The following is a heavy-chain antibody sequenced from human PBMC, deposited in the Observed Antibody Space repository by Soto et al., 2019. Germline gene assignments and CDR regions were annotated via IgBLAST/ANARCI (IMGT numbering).Heavy chain of an antibody. V-gene: IGHV3-21*01. J-gene: IGHJ4*02. CDR1: GFTFSSYS. CDR2: ISSSSSYI. D-gene: IGHD6-19*01. Sequence: VQLVESGGGLVKPGGSLRLSCAASGFTFSSYSMNWVRQAPGKGLEWVSSISSSSSYIYYADSVKGRFTISRDNAKNSLYLQMNSLRAEDTAVYYCARDRLMGSGPWVYWGQGTLVTVSS. CDR3: ARDRLMGSGPWVY.